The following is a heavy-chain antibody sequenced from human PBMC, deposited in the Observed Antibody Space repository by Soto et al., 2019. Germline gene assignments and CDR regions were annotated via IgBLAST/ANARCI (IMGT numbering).Heavy chain of an antibody. CDR1: GFTFSSFG. CDR2: ITSDSSTR. D-gene: IGHD3-10*01. Sequence: EVQLVESGGGLLQPGGSLRLSCAVSGFTFSSFGRNWVRQAPGKGLEWISYITSDSSTRHYADFVKGRFTISRDNAKNSLYLQMNSLRDEDTAVYFCARDPDGIIDFDYWGQGTQVTVSS. CDR3: ARDPDGIIDFDY. V-gene: IGHV3-48*02. J-gene: IGHJ4*02.